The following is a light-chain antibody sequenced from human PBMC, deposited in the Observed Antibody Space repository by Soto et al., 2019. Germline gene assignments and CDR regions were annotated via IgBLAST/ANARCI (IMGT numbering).Light chain of an antibody. CDR1: QSISSW. CDR2: KAS. J-gene: IGKJ1*01. V-gene: IGKV1-5*03. Sequence: DIPMTQSPSTLSASVGDRVTITCRASQSISSWLAWYQQEPGKAPKLVIYKASTLQSGVPSRFSGSGSGTEFTLTISSLQPDDFATYYCQQYNSYPWTFGQGTKVESK. CDR3: QQYNSYPWT.